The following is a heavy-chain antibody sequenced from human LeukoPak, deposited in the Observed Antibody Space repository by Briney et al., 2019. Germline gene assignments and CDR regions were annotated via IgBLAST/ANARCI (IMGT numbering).Heavy chain of an antibody. CDR3: AKVTEGGVVIIMFDY. J-gene: IGHJ4*02. CDR2: ISGSGGST. Sequence: GGSLRLSCAASGFTFSSYAMSWVRQAPGKGLELVSAISGSGGSTYYADSVKGRFTISRDNSKNTLYLQMNRLRAEDTAVYYCAKVTEGGVVIIMFDYWGQGTLVTVSS. CDR1: GFTFSSYA. D-gene: IGHD3-3*01. V-gene: IGHV3-23*01.